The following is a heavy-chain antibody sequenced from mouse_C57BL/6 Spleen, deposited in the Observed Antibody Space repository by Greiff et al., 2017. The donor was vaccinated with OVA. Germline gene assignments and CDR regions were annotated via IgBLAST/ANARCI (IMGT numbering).Heavy chain of an antibody. J-gene: IGHJ2*01. CDR1: GYSITSGYY. V-gene: IGHV3-6*01. D-gene: IGHD3-3*01. CDR3: ARDLGGIDY. CDR2: ISYDGSN. Sequence: EVHLVESGPGLVKPSQSLSLTCSVTGYSITSGYYWNWIRQLPGNQLEWMGYISYDGSNNYNPSLKNRISITRDTSTNQFFLKLNSVTTEDTATYYCARDLGGIDYWGQGTTLTVSS.